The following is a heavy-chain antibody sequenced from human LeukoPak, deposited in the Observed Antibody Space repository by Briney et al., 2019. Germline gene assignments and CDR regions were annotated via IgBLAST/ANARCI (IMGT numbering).Heavy chain of an antibody. D-gene: IGHD5-12*01. CDR1: GFTFSSYA. Sequence: GTLRISCAASGFTFSSYAMSWVRQAPGKGLEWIGYIYYSGSTNYNPSLKSRVTISVDTSKNQFSLKLSSVTAADTAVYYCARGQGYSGYDLENWFDPWGQGTLVTVSS. CDR2: IYYSGST. CDR3: ARGQGYSGYDLENWFDP. J-gene: IGHJ5*02. V-gene: IGHV4-59*08.